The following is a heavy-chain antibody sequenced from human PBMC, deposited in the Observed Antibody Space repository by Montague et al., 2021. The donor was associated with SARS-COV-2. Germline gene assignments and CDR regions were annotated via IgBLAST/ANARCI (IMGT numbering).Heavy chain of an antibody. J-gene: IGHJ4*02. CDR1: GFTFSSYA. CDR2: IYIGGSST. V-gene: IGHV3-23*03. CDR3: AKGSYDFWSGYDRRGYFDY. Sequence: SLRLSCAASGFTFSSYAMSWVRPAPGKGLAWVSVIYIGGSSTYYADSVKRRFTISRDNSKNTLSLQMNSLRAEDTAVYYCAKGSYDFWSGYDRRGYFDYWGQGTLVTVSS. D-gene: IGHD3-3*01.